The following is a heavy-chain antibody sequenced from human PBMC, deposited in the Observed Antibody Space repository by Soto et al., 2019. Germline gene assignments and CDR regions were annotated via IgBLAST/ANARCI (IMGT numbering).Heavy chain of an antibody. CDR3: ARGEYYDCWSGSHGSGDYYCYGMDV. CDR2: LSHDGNNI. D-gene: IGHD3-3*01. J-gene: IGHJ6*02. CDR1: GFTFSNYA. V-gene: IGHV3-30-3*01. Sequence: QVQLVESGGGVVQPGRSLRLSCAASGFTFSNYAIHWVRQAPGKGLEWVAVLSHDGNNIHYADSVKGRFTVSRDNSKNTLFLQMNSLRPEDTALYYCARGEYYDCWSGSHGSGDYYCYGMDVWGQGTTVTVSS.